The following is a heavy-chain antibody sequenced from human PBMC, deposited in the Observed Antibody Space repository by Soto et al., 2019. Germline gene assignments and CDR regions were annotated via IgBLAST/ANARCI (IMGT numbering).Heavy chain of an antibody. V-gene: IGHV2-5*02. CDR3: ARRMSTSWNNWFDH. J-gene: IGHJ5*02. CDR2: IYWDDDT. D-gene: IGHD2-2*01. CDR1: GCALTTSGVG. Sequence: GPTLTNPTPTLTVTCTFSGCALTTSGVGVGWIRQLPGKALEWLALIYWDDDTRYSPSLRSRLTISKDTSKNQVVLTMNNMDPVDTATYYCARRMSTSWNNWFDHWGQGTLVTGSS.